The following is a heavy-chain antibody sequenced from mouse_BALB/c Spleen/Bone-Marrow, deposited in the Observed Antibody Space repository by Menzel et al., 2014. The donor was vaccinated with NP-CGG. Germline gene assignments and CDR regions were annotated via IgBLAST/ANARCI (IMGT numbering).Heavy chain of an antibody. CDR3: ARLEGNYGSTFAY. J-gene: IGHJ3*01. CDR1: GYSFTSYW. Sequence: VQLQQSGAELVRPGASVKLSCKVSGYSFTSYWMHWVKQRPGQGLEWIGMIHPSDTETRLNQRFKDKATLTVDKSSSTAYMQLSSPTSEDSAVYYCARLEGNYGSTFAYWGQGTLVTVSA. CDR2: IHPSDTET. V-gene: IGHV1-74*01. D-gene: IGHD1-1*01.